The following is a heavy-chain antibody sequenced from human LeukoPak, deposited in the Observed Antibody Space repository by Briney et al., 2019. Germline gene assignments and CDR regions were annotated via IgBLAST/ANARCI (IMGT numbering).Heavy chain of an antibody. CDR1: GYTFTSYA. D-gene: IGHD5-12*01. Sequence: ASVKVSCKASGYTFTSYAMHWVRQAPGQRLEWMGWTNAGNGNTKYSRKFQGRVTITRDTSASTAYMELSSLRSEDTAVYYCARDYYDIVAYYWGQGTLVTVSS. V-gene: IGHV1-3*01. CDR2: TNAGNGNT. CDR3: ARDYYDIVAYY. J-gene: IGHJ4*02.